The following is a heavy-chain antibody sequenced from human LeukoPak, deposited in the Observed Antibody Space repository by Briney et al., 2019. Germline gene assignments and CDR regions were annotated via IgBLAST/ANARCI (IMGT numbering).Heavy chain of an antibody. CDR2: IIPILGIA. D-gene: IGHD6-19*01. V-gene: IGHV1-69*04. J-gene: IGHJ5*02. CDR1: GGTFSSYA. Sequence: SVKVSCKAPGGTFSSYAISWVRQAPGQGLEWMGRIIPILGIANYAQKFQGRVTITADKSTSTAYMGLSSLRSEDTAVYYCARAPSGWHNDWFDPWSQGTLVTVSS. CDR3: ARAPSGWHNDWFDP.